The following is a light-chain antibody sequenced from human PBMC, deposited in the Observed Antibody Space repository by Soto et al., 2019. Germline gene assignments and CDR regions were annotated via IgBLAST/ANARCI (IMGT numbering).Light chain of an antibody. Sequence: EIVLTQSPDTLSLSPGETATLSCGASQSVSSSHIAWYQQKPGQAPRLLIHGASTRATGFPARFSGSGSGTDFTLTISSLQSEDFAVYYCQQYNNWPWTFGQGTKVDIK. CDR2: GAS. V-gene: IGKV3-15*01. J-gene: IGKJ1*01. CDR3: QQYNNWPWT. CDR1: QSVSSS.